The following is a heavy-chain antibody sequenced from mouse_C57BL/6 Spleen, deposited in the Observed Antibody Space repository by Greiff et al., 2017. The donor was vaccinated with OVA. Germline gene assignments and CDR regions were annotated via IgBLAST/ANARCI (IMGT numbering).Heavy chain of an antibody. CDR2: INPSNGGT. D-gene: IGHD2-10*02. J-gene: IGHJ3*01. CDR3: ARSGYGNPWFAY. CDR1: GYTFTSYW. V-gene: IGHV1-53*01. Sequence: QVQLQQSGTELVKPGASVKLSCKASGYTFTSYWMHWVKQRPGQGLEWIGNINPSNGGTNYNEKFKSKATLTVDKSSSTAYMQLSSLTSEDSAVYYCARSGYGNPWFAYWGQGTLVTVSA.